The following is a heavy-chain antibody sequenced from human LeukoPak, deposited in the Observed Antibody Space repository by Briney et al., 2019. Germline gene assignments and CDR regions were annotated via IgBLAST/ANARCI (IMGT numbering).Heavy chain of an antibody. D-gene: IGHD3-9*01. CDR1: GFTFSSHA. Sequence: GGSLRLSCAASGFTFSSHAMSWVRQAPGKGLEWVSASSGSGGGTDYADSVKGGFTISRDNYKHTLFLKMNSLRADDTALYFKQKAAYEILTGYYQNWGQGTLVTVSS. CDR3: QKAAYEILTGYYQN. V-gene: IGHV3-23*01. CDR2: SSGSGGGT. J-gene: IGHJ4*02.